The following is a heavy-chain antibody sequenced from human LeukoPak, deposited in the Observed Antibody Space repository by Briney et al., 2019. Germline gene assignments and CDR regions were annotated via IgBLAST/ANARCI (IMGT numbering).Heavy chain of an antibody. J-gene: IGHJ4*02. CDR3: ARDLVGSHTGYSSGAWDY. CDR1: GGTFSNDT. CDR2: VIPLFDTA. V-gene: IGHV1-69*13. Sequence: SVKVSCKASGGTFSNDTIWLGQAAGGGVVGLRGVIPLFDTADYAQKFQGRLTITADESTSTAYMELSSLRAEDTAVYYCARDLVGSHTGYSSGAWDYWGQGTLVTVSS. D-gene: IGHD3-9*01.